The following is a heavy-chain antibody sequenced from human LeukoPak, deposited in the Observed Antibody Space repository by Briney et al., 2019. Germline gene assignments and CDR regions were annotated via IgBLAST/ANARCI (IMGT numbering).Heavy chain of an antibody. CDR1: GYTFTDYY. CDR3: ALSYDSSTPFDY. V-gene: IGHV1-3*03. J-gene: IGHJ4*02. Sequence: GASVKVSCKTSGYTFTDYYMHWVRQAPGQRLEWMGWINAGNGNTKYSQEFQGRVTITRDTSASTAYMELSSLRSEDMAVYYCALSYDSSTPFDYWGQGTLVTVSS. CDR2: INAGNGNT. D-gene: IGHD3-22*01.